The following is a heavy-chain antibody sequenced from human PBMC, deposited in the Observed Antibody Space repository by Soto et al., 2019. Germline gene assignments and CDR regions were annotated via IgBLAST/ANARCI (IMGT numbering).Heavy chain of an antibody. CDR3: ARIKLAARLNWFDP. D-gene: IGHD2-15*01. CDR1: GYSFTSYW. CDR2: IYPGDSDT. Sequence: GESLKISCKGSGYSFTSYWIGWVRQMPGKGLEWMGIIYPGDSDTRYIPSFQGQVTISADKSTSTAYLQWSSLKASDTAMYYCARIKLAARLNWFDPWGQGTLVTVSS. J-gene: IGHJ5*02. V-gene: IGHV5-51*01.